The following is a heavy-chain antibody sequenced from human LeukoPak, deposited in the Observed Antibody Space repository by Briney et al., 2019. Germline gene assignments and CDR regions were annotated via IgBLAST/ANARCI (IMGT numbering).Heavy chain of an antibody. CDR2: ISYDGSNK. D-gene: IGHD3-22*01. V-gene: IGHV3-30*18. CDR3: AKSYSSSGYPWHFDY. CDR1: GITFSSYG. J-gene: IGHJ4*02. Sequence: GGSLRLSCAASGITFSSYGMHWVHQAPGKGLEWVAVISYDGSNKYYADSVKGRFTISRDNSKNTLYLQMNSLRAEDTAVYYCAKSYSSSGYPWHFDYWGQGTLVTVSS.